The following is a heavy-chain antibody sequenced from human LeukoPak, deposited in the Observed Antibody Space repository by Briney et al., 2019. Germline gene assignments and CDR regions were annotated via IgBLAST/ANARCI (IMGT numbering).Heavy chain of an antibody. CDR2: IIPILGIA. Sequence: SVKVSCKASGGTFSSYTISWVRQAPGQGLEWMGRIIPILGIANHAQKFQGRVTITADKSTSTAYMELSSLRSEDTAVYYCASCYYDSSGYYLFDYWGQGTLVTVSS. CDR3: ASCYYDSSGYYLFDY. CDR1: GGTFSSYT. J-gene: IGHJ4*02. V-gene: IGHV1-69*02. D-gene: IGHD3-22*01.